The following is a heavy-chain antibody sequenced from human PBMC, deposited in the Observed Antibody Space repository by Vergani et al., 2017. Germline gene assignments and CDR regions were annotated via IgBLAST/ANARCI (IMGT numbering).Heavy chain of an antibody. Sequence: EVQLAQSGAEVKKPGESLKISCEGSGFIFTTYWIGWVRQMPGKGLEWMGVTYPGDSDTRYSPSFQGQVTISADKSISTAYLQWSSLKASDTAMYYCARHHEAGGPHFDYWGQGTLVTVSS. D-gene: IGHD3-16*01. CDR3: ARHHEAGGPHFDY. J-gene: IGHJ4*02. CDR2: TYPGDSDT. CDR1: GFIFTTYW. V-gene: IGHV5-51*01.